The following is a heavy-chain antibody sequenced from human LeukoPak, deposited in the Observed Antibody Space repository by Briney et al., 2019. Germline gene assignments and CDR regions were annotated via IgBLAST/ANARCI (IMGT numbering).Heavy chain of an antibody. CDR2: IYYSGST. D-gene: IGHD2-2*01. J-gene: IGHJ6*02. CDR3: ARVIVVVPIGVYHYYAMDV. CDR1: GDSISTGGYY. V-gene: IGHV4-31*03. Sequence: SQTLSLTCTVSGDSISTGGYYWAWISQHRRNGLELIGYIYYSGSTHYNPSLQSRVTISVDTSKNQFSLNLNSVTAADTAVYYCARVIVVVPIGVYHYYAMDVWGQGTTVTVSS.